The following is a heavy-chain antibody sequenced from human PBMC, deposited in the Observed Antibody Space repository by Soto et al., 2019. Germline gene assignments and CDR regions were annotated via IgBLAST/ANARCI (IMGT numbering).Heavy chain of an antibody. CDR1: GNTFTKSG. J-gene: IGHJ2*01. CDR3: SRGGSLYWYFDL. CDR2: ITAGNGNT. V-gene: IGHV1-3*01. D-gene: IGHD1-26*01. Sequence: GASVKVSSKGSGNTFTKSGMPCVSPAPRQRLEGMGWITAGNGNTKYSQKFRGRVTITRDTSASTAYMELSSLRSEDTAVYYCSRGGSLYWYFDLWGRGTLVTVSS.